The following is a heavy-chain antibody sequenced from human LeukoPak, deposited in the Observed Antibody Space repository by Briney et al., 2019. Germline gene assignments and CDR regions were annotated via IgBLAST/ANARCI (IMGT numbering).Heavy chain of an antibody. D-gene: IGHD3-3*01. J-gene: IGHJ4*02. Sequence: GGSLRLSCAASGFTFSSYWMHWVRQAPGKRLVWVSRINSDGSSISYADSVKGRFTISRDNGKNTLYLQMSSLRVEDTAVYYCAKSPNILRVLEYLLTLDYWGQGTLVSVSS. V-gene: IGHV3-74*01. CDR2: INSDGSSI. CDR1: GFTFSSYW. CDR3: AKSPNILRVLEYLLTLDY.